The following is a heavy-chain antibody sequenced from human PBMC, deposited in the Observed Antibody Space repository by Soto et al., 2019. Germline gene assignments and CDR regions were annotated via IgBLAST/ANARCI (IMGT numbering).Heavy chain of an antibody. J-gene: IGHJ4*02. CDR2: IYYSGST. Sequence: QVQLQESGPGLVKPSETLSLTCTVSGGSISSYYWSWIRQPPGKGLEWLGYIYYSGSTNYNPSLKSRVTISVDTSKNQFSLKLSSVTAADTAVYYCARDQNGSPHFDYWGQGTLVTVSS. V-gene: IGHV4-59*01. CDR3: ARDQNGSPHFDY. CDR1: GGSISSYY. D-gene: IGHD1-26*01.